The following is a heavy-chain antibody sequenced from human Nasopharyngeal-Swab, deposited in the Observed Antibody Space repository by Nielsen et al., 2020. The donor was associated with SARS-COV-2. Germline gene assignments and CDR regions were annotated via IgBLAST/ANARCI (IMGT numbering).Heavy chain of an antibody. Sequence: SVKVSCKASGYTFKSFAVNWVRQAPGQGLEWMGWISAYNGNTNYAQNLQGRVTMTTDTSTSTVYMELRSLRSDDTAVYYCAVDYGDYDSYYGMDVWGQGTTVTVSS. D-gene: IGHD4-17*01. CDR3: AVDYGDYDSYYGMDV. CDR1: GYTFKSFA. J-gene: IGHJ6*02. CDR2: ISAYNGNT. V-gene: IGHV1-18*01.